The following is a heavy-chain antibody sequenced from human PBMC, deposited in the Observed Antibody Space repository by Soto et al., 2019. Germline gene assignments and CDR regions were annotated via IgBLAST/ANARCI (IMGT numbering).Heavy chain of an antibody. CDR2: IFYNGKT. CDR1: GGSISTYY. V-gene: IGHV4-59*01. J-gene: IGHJ4*02. Sequence: QVQLQESGPGLVKPSETLSHSCSVSGGSISTYYWGLIRQPPGKGLEWIGYIFYNGKTNYNPSLESRVSISVDTSKKQFSLKLSSVTAADTAVYYCARHFPIGNNWNYFDYWGQGTLVTVSS. CDR3: ARHFPIGNNWNYFDY. D-gene: IGHD1-1*01.